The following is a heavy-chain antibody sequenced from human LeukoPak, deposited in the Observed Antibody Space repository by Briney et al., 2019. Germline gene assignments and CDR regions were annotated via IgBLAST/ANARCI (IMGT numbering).Heavy chain of an antibody. CDR1: GFTFSSYS. J-gene: IGHJ4*02. Sequence: SGGSLRLSCAASGFTFSSYSMNWVRQAPGKGLEWVSSISSSSSYIYYADSVKGRFTISRDNAKNSLYLQMNSLRAEDTAVYYCARDFASSTSLDYWGQGTLVTVSS. CDR3: ARDFASSTSLDY. CDR2: ISSSSSYI. V-gene: IGHV3-21*01. D-gene: IGHD2-2*01.